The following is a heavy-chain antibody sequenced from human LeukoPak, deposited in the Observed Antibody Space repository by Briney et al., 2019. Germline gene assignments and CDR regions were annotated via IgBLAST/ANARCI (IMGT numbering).Heavy chain of an antibody. CDR2: INHSGST. D-gene: IGHD2-21*02. V-gene: IGHV4-34*01. CDR3: ASREDCGDDCFKDY. Sequence: ASETLSLTCAVYGGSFSGYYWSWIRQPPGKGLEWIGEINHSGSTNYNPSLKSRVTISVDTSKNQFSLKLSSVTAADTAVYYCASREDCGDDCFKDYWGQGTLVTVSS. CDR1: GGSFSGYY. J-gene: IGHJ4*02.